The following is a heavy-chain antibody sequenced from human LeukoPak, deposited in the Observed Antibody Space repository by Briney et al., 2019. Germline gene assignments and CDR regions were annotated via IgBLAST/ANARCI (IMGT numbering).Heavy chain of an antibody. V-gene: IGHV4-59*01. D-gene: IGHD6-19*01. CDR1: GGSISGYY. J-gene: IGHJ5*02. CDR2: IYYSGST. CDR3: ARDRKQWLRGPFDP. Sequence: SETLSLTCTVSGGSISGYYWNWIRQPPGKGLEWIGYIYYSGSTNYNPSLKSRVTISVDTSKNQFSLKLRSVTAADTAVYYCARDRKQWLRGPFDPWGQGTLVTVSS.